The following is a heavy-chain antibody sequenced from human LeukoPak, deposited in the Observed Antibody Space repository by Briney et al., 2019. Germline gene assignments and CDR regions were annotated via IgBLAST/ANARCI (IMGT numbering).Heavy chain of an antibody. CDR2: ISAYNGYT. V-gene: IGHV1-18*01. CDR3: ARERYYDSTRRAYFYYYIDV. Sequence: ASVKVSCKSSGYTFSNYGITWVRQAPGQGLEWMGWISAYNGYTSYAQKVQGRVTMTTDTSTSTAYMELRSPRSDDSAVYYCARERYYDSTRRAYFYYYIDVWGKGTTVTISS. J-gene: IGHJ6*03. D-gene: IGHD3-22*01. CDR1: GYTFSNYG.